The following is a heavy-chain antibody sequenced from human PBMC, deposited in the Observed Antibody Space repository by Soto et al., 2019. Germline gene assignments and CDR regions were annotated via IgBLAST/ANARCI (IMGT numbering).Heavy chain of an antibody. Sequence: PXGSLLLYCTASRGTINTYSLSWIRPGPGKGLEWVSSIISRDLSIYYADSVKGRFTISRDNAKNSLFLHMSSLGAADTAVYYCAIVSAAGWQVNGRDYFDNWGQGTLVTVSS. J-gene: IGHJ4*02. CDR3: AIVSAAGWQVNGRDYFDN. D-gene: IGHD6-19*01. CDR1: RGTINTYS. V-gene: IGHV3-11*01. CDR2: IISRDLSI.